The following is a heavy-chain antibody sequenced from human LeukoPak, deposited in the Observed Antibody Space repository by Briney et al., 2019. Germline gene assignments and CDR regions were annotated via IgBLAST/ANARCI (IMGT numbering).Heavy chain of an antibody. V-gene: IGHV3-73*01. CDR1: GFTFSGSS. Sequence: GGSLRLSCAASGFTFSGSSMHWVRQASGKGLEWVGRIRSRPTNFATEYAASVKGRFTISRDDSKNTAYLQMNSLRTEDTAVYYCARHGAYDAFDIWGQGTMVTVSS. CDR3: ARHGAYDAFDI. D-gene: IGHD4-17*01. CDR2: IRSRPTNFAT. J-gene: IGHJ3*02.